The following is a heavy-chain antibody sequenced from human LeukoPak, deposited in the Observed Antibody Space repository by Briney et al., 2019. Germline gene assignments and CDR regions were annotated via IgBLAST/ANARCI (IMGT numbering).Heavy chain of an antibody. V-gene: IGHV4-39*01. D-gene: IGHD3-10*01. CDR2: IYYSGGT. Sequence: SETLSLTCTVSGGSISSSSYYWGWIRQPPGKGLEWIGSIYYSGGTYYNPSLKSRVTISVDTSKNQFSLKLSSVTAADTAVYYCARHTSREYYFDYWGQGTLVTVSS. CDR1: GGSISSSSYY. CDR3: ARHTSREYYFDY. J-gene: IGHJ4*02.